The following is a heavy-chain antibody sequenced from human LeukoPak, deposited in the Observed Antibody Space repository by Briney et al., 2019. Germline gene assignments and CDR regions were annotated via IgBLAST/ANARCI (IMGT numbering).Heavy chain of an antibody. CDR2: ISWNSGSI. CDR3: AKGVVVTATRYYYYGMDV. D-gene: IGHD2-21*02. J-gene: IGHJ6*02. CDR1: GFTFDDYA. Sequence: GGSLRLSRAASGFTFDDYAMHWVRHAPGKGLEWVSGISWNSGSIGYADSVKGRFTISRDNAKNSLYLQMNSLRAEDTALYYCAKGVVVTATRYYYYGMDVWGQGTTVTVSS. V-gene: IGHV3-9*01.